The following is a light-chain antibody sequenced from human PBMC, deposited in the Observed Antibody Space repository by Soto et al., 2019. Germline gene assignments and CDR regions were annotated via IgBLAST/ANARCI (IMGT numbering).Light chain of an antibody. J-gene: IGLJ1*01. V-gene: IGLV2-14*01. CDR1: SSDIGGYNY. Sequence: QSALTQPASVSGSPGQSITVSCTGTSSDIGGYNYVSWYQPHPGKAPKLMVYEVTNRPSGVSDRFSGSKSGNTASLTISGLQADDEGYYYCSSYTSRSTLYVFGTGTKLTVL. CDR3: SSYTSRSTLYV. CDR2: EVT.